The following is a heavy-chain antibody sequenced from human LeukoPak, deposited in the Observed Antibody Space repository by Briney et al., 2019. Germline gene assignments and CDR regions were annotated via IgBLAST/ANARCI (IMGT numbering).Heavy chain of an antibody. CDR2: IYYSGST. CDR1: GGSISSYY. V-gene: IGHV4-59*01. J-gene: IGHJ2*01. D-gene: IGHD4-23*01. Sequence: SETLSLTCTVSGGSISSYYWSRIRQPPGKGLEWIGYIYYSGSTNYNPSLKSRVTISVDTSKNQFSLKLSSVTAADTAVYYCARGEFDYGGNRDFDLWGRGTLVTVSS. CDR3: ARGEFDYGGNRDFDL.